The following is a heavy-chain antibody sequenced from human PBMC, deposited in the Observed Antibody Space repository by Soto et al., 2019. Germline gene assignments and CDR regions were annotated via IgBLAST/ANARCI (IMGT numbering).Heavy chain of an antibody. CDR2: IFPSGAT. CDR1: GAPISGGDYH. J-gene: IGHJ2*01. V-gene: IGHV4-30-4*01. D-gene: IGHD5-18*01. CDR3: ARGSAAKRYFDL. Sequence: QVQLQESGPGLVKPSQTLSLMCTVSGAPISGGDYHWSWIRQPPGKGLEWIGYIFPSGATHYNSSLGSRITMSVDTSKSHFSLKLTSVTAADTAVYFCARGSAAKRYFDLWGRDTLVTVSS.